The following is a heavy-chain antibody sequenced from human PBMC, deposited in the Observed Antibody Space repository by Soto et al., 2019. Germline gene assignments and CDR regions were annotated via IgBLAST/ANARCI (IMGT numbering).Heavy chain of an antibody. CDR2: IFYSGST. D-gene: IGHD2-21*01. CDR3: AKQPTTGDTDLWFDP. Sequence: SSETLSLTCSVSGGSISTSRSYWAWIRQPPGKGLEWLANIFYSGSTFYNPSLASRVSVSVDTSKNEFSLKLRSVTAADTAVYYCAKQPTTGDTDLWFDPWGQGTLVTVSS. CDR1: GGSISTSRSY. V-gene: IGHV4-39*01. J-gene: IGHJ5*02.